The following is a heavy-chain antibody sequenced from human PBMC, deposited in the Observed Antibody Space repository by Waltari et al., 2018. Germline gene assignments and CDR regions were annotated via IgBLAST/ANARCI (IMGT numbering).Heavy chain of an antibody. V-gene: IGHV1-2*02. CDR2: INPNSGGT. Sequence: QVQLVQSGAEVKKPGASVKVSCKASGYPFTGYYMHWVRRAPGQGLEWMGWINPNSGGTNYAQKFQGRVTRTMETSIITAYMGLSRLRSDDTAVYYCARDFYDSSGYYYGAYYMDVWGKGTTVTVSS. D-gene: IGHD3-22*01. J-gene: IGHJ6*03. CDR3: ARDFYDSSGYYYGAYYMDV. CDR1: GYPFTGYY.